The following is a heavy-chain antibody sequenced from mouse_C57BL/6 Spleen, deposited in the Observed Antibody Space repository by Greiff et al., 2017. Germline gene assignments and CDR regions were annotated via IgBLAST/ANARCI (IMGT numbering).Heavy chain of an antibody. J-gene: IGHJ2*01. V-gene: IGHV1-4*01. Sequence: VQLQQSGAELARPGASVKMSCKASGYTFTSYTMHWVKQRPGQGLEWIGYINPSSGYTKYNQKFKDKATLTADKSSSTAYMQLSSLTSEDSAVYYCASAELGPLDYWGQGTTLTVSS. D-gene: IGHD4-1*01. CDR1: GYTFTSYT. CDR2: INPSSGYT. CDR3: ASAELGPLDY.